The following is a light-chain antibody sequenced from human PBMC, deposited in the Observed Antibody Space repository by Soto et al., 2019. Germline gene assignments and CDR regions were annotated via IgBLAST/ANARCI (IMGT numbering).Light chain of an antibody. J-gene: IGKJ1*01. Sequence: DIQMTQSPSSVSASVGDRVTITCRASQGISSWLVWYQQKRGKAPKLLIYAASSLQRGVPSRFSGSGSGPDFPLTISSMQPADFATYYCQQSYSTRWTFGQGTKVDIK. CDR3: QQSYSTRWT. V-gene: IGKV1-12*01. CDR2: AAS. CDR1: QGISSW.